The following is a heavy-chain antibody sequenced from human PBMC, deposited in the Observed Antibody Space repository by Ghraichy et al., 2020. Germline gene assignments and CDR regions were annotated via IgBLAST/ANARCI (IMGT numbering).Heavy chain of an antibody. CDR1: GGTFSSYA. CDR2: IIPIFGTA. J-gene: IGHJ3*02. CDR3: ARVGGRGWLLRRDDAFDI. D-gene: IGHD1-26*01. Sequence: SVKVSCKASGGTFSSYAISWVRQAPGQGLEWMGGIIPIFGTANYAQKFQGRVTITADESTSTAYMELSSLRSEDTAVYYCARVGGRGWLLRRDDAFDIWGQGTMVTVSS. V-gene: IGHV1-69*13.